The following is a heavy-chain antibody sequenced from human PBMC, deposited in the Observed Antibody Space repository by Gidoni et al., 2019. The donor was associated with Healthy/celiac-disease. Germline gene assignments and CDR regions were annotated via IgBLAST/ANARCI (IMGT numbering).Heavy chain of an antibody. Sequence: QVQLQQWGAGWLKPSETLSLTCAVSGGSFSGYYWSWIRQPPGKGLEWIGEINHSGSTNYNPSLKSRVTISVDTSKNQFSLKLSSVTAADTAVYYCAREWGVYGDYYYFDYWGQGTLVTVSS. J-gene: IGHJ4*02. V-gene: IGHV4-34*01. CDR2: INHSGST. CDR1: GGSFSGYY. D-gene: IGHD4-17*01. CDR3: AREWGVYGDYYYFDY.